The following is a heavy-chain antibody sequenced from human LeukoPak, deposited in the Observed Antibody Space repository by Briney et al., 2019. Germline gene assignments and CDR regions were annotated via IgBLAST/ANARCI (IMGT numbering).Heavy chain of an antibody. CDR2: INDNGGRT. Sequence: GRSVRLSCAASGFTFGRYAMHWVRQAPGKGLEYVSGINDNGGRTHYGDSVKGRFSVSRDNSKNTLHLQMSTLRAEDTALYYCVKDVGGSYAFDYWGQRSVVPVAS. CDR3: VKDVGGSYAFDY. CDR1: GFTFGRYA. V-gene: IGHV3-64D*09. J-gene: IGHJ4*02. D-gene: IGHD1-26*01.